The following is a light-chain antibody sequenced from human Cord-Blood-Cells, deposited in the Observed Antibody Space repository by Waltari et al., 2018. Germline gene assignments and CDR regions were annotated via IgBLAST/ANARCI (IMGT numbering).Light chain of an antibody. V-gene: IGKV1-39*01. Sequence: DIQMTQSPTSLSASVGDRVTITCRASQSISSYLNWYQQKPGEAPKLLIYAASSLQSRVPTMFSGSGSGTDFTLTISSLQPEDFATYYCQQSYSTPLTFGRGTKVEIK. CDR3: QQSYSTPLT. CDR1: QSISSY. J-gene: IGKJ4*01. CDR2: AAS.